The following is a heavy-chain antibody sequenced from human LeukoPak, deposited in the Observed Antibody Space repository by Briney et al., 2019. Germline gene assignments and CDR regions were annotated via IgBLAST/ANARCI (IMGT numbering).Heavy chain of an antibody. Sequence: PGRSLRLSCAASGFTFSSYAMHWVRQAPGKGREWVAVISYDGSNKYYADSVKGRFTISRDNSKNTLYLQMNSLRAEDTAVYYCARGGPSGSKDYWGQGTLVTVSS. V-gene: IGHV3-30-3*01. D-gene: IGHD1-26*01. CDR1: GFTFSSYA. CDR3: ARGGPSGSKDY. J-gene: IGHJ4*02. CDR2: ISYDGSNK.